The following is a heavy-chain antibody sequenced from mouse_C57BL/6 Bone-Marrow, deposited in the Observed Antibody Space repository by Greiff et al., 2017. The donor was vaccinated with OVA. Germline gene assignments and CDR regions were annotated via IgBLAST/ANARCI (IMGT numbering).Heavy chain of an antibody. J-gene: IGHJ1*03. CDR3: ASGYDYHWYFDV. V-gene: IGHV1-69*01. CDR2: IDPSDSYT. CDR1: GYTFTSYW. Sequence: QVQLQQPGAELVMPGASVKLSCKASGYTFTSYWMHWVKQRPGQGLEWIGEIDPSDSYTNYNQKFKGKSTLTVDKSSSTAYMQLSSLTSEDSAVYYRASGYDYHWYFDVWGTGTTVTVSS. D-gene: IGHD2-4*01.